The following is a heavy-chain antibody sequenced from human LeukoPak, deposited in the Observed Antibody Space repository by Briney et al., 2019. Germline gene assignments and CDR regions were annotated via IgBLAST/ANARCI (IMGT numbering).Heavy chain of an antibody. D-gene: IGHD3-9*01. J-gene: IGHJ4*02. V-gene: IGHV2-5*02. CDR1: GFSLSTSGVG. CDR2: IYWDDDK. CDR3: AHSRYDILTGYYKSFDY. Sequence: SGPTLVNPTQTITLTCTFSGFSLSTSGVGVGWIRQPPGKALEWLALIYWDDDKRYSPSLKSRLTITKDTSKNQVVLTMTNMDPVDTATYYCAHSRYDILTGYYKSFDYWGQGTLVTVSS.